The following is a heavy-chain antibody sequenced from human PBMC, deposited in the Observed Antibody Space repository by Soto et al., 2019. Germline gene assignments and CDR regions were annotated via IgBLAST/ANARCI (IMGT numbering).Heavy chain of an antibody. CDR2: IYDSGSS. Sequence: SETLSLTCTVSGASISSGDYFWSWIRQSPGKGLQWIGYIYDSGSSYYNPSLKSRVTMSVDTSKNQFSLKLSSVTAADTAVYYCAREKGYISGPKNFDYWGQGTLVTVS. J-gene: IGHJ4*02. D-gene: IGHD5-12*01. CDR3: AREKGYISGPKNFDY. CDR1: GASISSGDYF. V-gene: IGHV4-30-4*01.